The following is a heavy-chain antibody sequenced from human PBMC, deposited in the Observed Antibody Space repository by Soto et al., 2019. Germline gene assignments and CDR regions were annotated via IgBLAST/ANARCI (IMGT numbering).Heavy chain of an antibody. D-gene: IGHD2-2*01. J-gene: IGHJ4*02. CDR2: ISAYNGNT. CDR3: ARTSSRWAYQLIGQPLDY. CDR1: GYTFTSYG. Sequence: ASVKVSCKASGYTFTSYGISWVRQAPGQGLEWMGWISAYNGNTNYAQKLQGRVTMTTDTSTSTAYMELRSLRSDDTAVYYCARTSSRWAYQLIGQPLDYWGQGTLVTVSS. V-gene: IGHV1-18*04.